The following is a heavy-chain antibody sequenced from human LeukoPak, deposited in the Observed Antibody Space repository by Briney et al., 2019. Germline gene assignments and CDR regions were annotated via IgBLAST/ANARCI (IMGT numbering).Heavy chain of an antibody. CDR2: ISSEGART. J-gene: IGHJ4*01. CDR1: GFTFSRYA. CDR3: AKSPFLGSGYTDYDIDY. D-gene: IGHD5-12*01. V-gene: IGHV3-64D*06. Sequence: GGSLRLSCSASGFTFSRYAMSWVRQAPGMGLEYVSAISSEGARTYYADSVKGRFTISRDDSKNTLYLQMSRLRGEETAMYFCAKSPFLGSGYTDYDIDYWGQGTPVTVSS.